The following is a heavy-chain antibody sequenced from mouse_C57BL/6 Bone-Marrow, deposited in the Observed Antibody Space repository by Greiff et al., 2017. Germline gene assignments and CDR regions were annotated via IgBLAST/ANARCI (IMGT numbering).Heavy chain of an antibody. CDR1: GFNIQDYY. CDR3: ARVHYGSSGTWCAY. V-gene: IGHV14-2*01. CDR2: IDPEDGET. J-gene: IGHJ3*01. D-gene: IGHD1-1*01. Sequence: VPVKQSGAELVKPGASVKLSCTASGFNIQDYYMHWVKQRTEQGLELIGRIDPEDGETKYAPTFQGKAPITADTSSNTAYLQLSSLTAEDTAVYYCARVHYGSSGTWCAYWGQGTLVTVSA.